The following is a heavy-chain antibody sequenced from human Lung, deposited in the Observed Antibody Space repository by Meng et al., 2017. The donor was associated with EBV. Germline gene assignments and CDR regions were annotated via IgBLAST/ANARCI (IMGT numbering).Heavy chain of an antibody. D-gene: IGHD5-12*01. V-gene: IGHV4-39*01. J-gene: IGHJ4*02. Sequence: QLQGSGPGLVNPSEPLSLTCTGSGGAISSSSYYWGWIRQPPGKGPEWIGSIYYNGDSYSNPSLKSRVTISVDRSKSQFSLKVNSVTAADTAVYYCARRMTVAIDFWGQGTLVTVSS. CDR2: IYYNGDS. CDR1: GGAISSSSYY. CDR3: ARRMTVAIDF.